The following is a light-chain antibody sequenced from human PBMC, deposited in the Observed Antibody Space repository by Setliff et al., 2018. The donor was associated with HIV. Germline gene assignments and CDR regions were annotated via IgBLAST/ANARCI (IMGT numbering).Light chain of an antibody. CDR1: SSNIGSNT. Sequence: QSALAQPPSASGTPGQRVTISCSGSSSNIGSNTVNWYQQLPGTAPKLLIYSNNQRPSGVPDRFSGSKSGTSASLAISGLQSEDEADYYCAAWHDSLNGYVFGTGTK. J-gene: IGLJ1*01. CDR3: AAWHDSLNGYV. CDR2: SNN. V-gene: IGLV1-44*01.